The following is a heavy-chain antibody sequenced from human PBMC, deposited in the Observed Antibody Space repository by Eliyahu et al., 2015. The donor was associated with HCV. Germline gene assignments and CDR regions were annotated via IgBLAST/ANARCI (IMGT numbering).Heavy chain of an antibody. CDR2: INHSGST. CDR1: GGSFSGYY. V-gene: IGHV4-34*01. Sequence: QVQLQQWGAGLLKPSETLSLTCXVYGGSFSGYYWXWXRQPPGKGLEWIGEINHSGSTNYNPSLKSRVTISVDTSKNQFSLKLSSVTAADTAVYYCARGVRFREFGKGQLDYWGQGTLVTVSS. CDR3: ARGVRFREFGKGQLDY. J-gene: IGHJ4*02. D-gene: IGHD3-10*01.